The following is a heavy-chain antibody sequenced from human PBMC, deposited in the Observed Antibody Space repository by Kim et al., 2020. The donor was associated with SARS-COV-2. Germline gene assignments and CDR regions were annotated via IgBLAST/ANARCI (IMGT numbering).Heavy chain of an antibody. Sequence: GGSLRLSCAASGFTFSSHWMHWVRQAPGKGLVWFSRINSDGSTTNYADSVKGRFTISRDNAKNTLYLQMNSLRAEDTAVYYCARQQFSSGWYYFDYWGQGTMVTVSS. V-gene: IGHV3-74*01. CDR1: GFTFSSHW. D-gene: IGHD6-19*01. CDR2: INSDGSTT. J-gene: IGHJ4*02. CDR3: ARQQFSSGWYYFDY.